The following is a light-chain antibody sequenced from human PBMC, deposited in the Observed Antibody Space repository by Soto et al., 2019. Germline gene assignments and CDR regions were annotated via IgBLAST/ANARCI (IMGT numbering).Light chain of an antibody. CDR1: SSDVGSHNL. CDR2: EVS. J-gene: IGLJ7*01. CDR3: CSYGGSRAV. V-gene: IGLV2-23*02. Sequence: QSALTQPASVSGSPGQSITISCTGTSSDVGSHNLVSWYQQHPGQAPKLMIYEVSKRPLGVSARFSASKSGNTPSLTISELQAEDEADYYCCSYGGSRAVFGGGTQLTVL.